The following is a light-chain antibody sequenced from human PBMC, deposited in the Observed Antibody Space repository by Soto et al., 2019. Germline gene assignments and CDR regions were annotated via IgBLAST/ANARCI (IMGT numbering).Light chain of an antibody. CDR1: QSVSTN. J-gene: IGKJ1*01. CDR3: RQNNNWSPWT. CDR2: GAS. V-gene: IGKV3-15*01. Sequence: EIVMTQSPVILSVSPGERVTLSCRASQSVSTNLAWYQQKVGQAPRLLIYGASTRATGNPAMFSGSGSGTEFTLTIISQQSEDFSVYYCRQNNNWSPWTFGQGTKVEI.